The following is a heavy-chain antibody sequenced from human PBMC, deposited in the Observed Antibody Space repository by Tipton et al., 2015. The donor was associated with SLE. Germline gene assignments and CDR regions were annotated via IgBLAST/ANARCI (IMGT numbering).Heavy chain of an antibody. CDR3: VGIVYDDTGAYRRYFDL. D-gene: IGHD5/OR15-5a*01. Sequence: QLVQSGAEVKKPGASVKVSCKASGYTFTYYGITWVRQAPGQGPECMGWISPYNGYANYAQKFQGRVTMTTDTSTSTAYMELRGLRTADTAVYYCVGIVYDDTGAYRRYFDLWGRGTLVTVSS. CDR2: ISPYNGYA. CDR1: GYTFTYYG. V-gene: IGHV1-18*04. J-gene: IGHJ2*01.